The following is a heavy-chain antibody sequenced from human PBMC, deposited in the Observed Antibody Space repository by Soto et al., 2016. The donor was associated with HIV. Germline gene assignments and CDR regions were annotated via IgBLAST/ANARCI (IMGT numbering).Heavy chain of an antibody. D-gene: IGHD6-19*01. J-gene: IGHJ4*02. CDR2: INWNGGST. Sequence: DVQLAESGGDVVRPGGPVRLSCAASGFTFDDYGMSWVRQAPGKGLEWVCGINWNGGSTGYADSVKGRFTISRDNAKNSLYLQMNSLRAEDTALYYCARDIAVTGNFDYWGQGTLVTVSS. CDR1: GFTFDDYG. V-gene: IGHV3-20*04. CDR3: ARDIAVTGNFDY.